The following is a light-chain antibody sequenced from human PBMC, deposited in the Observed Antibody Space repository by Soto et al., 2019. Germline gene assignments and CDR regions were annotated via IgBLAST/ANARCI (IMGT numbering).Light chain of an antibody. V-gene: IGLV3-21*04. J-gene: IGLJ3*02. CDR3: QVWDSNSEHTRV. CDR2: FDS. Sequence: SYELTQPPSVSVAPGKTAKITRGGKKIGSESVPWYLVKPGRAPVLVINFDSDRPPGIPERFSGSNVGNTATLTISRVEAGDEADYFCQVWDSNSEHTRVFGGGTKLTVL. CDR1: KIGSES.